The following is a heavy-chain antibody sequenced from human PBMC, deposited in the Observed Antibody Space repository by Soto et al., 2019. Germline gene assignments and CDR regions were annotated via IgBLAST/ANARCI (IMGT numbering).Heavy chain of an antibody. D-gene: IGHD3-9*01. J-gene: IGHJ4*02. CDR3: ARVDHRGYFAILTDY. CDR2: IYDSVNT. V-gene: IGHV4-31*03. CDR1: GDSLSSGGHY. Sequence: SETLSLTCTVSGDSLSSGGHYWSWIRQHPGKGLEWIGHIYDSVNTYYGPSLRSRVTISADMSKNQFSLNLRSVTAADTAVYYCARVDHRGYFAILTDYWGQGTLVTVSS.